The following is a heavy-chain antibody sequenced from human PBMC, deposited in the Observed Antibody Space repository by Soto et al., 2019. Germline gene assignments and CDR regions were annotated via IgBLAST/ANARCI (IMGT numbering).Heavy chain of an antibody. Sequence: PGGSLRLSCAASGFTFSSYGMHWVRQAPGKGLEWVAVIWYDGSNKYYADSVKGRFTISRDNSKNTLYLQMNSLRAEDTAVYYCWRGQCYGFWSGSFDCGGQGTLVTVSS. CDR2: IWYDGSNK. CDR1: GFTFSSYG. CDR3: WRGQCYGFWSGSFDC. J-gene: IGHJ4*02. V-gene: IGHV3-33*01. D-gene: IGHD3-3*01.